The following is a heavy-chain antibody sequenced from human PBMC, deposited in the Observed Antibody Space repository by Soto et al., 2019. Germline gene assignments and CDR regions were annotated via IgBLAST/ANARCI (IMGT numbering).Heavy chain of an antibody. D-gene: IGHD3-3*01. CDR3: AKGWSSSAWDSHYFDS. V-gene: IGHV3-23*01. Sequence: EVQLLESGGGLVQPGGSLRLSCAASGFTFSNYAMRWVRQAPGKGLEWVAAVSGSGGAAYYVDSVKGRFTISRDNAKNTMSLAMNSLRADDSAVYYCAKGWSSSAWDSHYFDSWGQGIRVTVSS. CDR1: GFTFSNYA. J-gene: IGHJ4*02. CDR2: VSGSGGAA.